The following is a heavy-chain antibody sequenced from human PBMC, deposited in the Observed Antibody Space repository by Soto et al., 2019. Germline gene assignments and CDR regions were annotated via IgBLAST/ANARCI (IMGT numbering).Heavy chain of an antibody. Sequence: GGSLRLSCAASGFTFSDYYMSWIRQAPGKGLEWVSYISSSGSTIYYADSVKGRFTISRDNAKNSLYLQMNSLRAEDTAVYYCARTSTIFGVDPLPMDVWGKGTTVTVSS. J-gene: IGHJ6*04. V-gene: IGHV3-11*01. CDR2: ISSSGSTI. D-gene: IGHD3-3*01. CDR3: ARTSTIFGVDPLPMDV. CDR1: GFTFSDYY.